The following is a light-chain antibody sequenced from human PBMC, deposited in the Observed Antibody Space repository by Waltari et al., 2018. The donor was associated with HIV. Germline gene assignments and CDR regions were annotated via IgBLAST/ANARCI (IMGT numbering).Light chain of an antibody. Sequence: QSVLTQPPSVSGAPGQRVTISCTGSSSNIGAGYDVHWYQQIPGTAPKLLIYGNSNRPSGVPYRFSGSKSCTSASLAITGLQAEDEADYYCQSSDSSLSGAVFGGGTQLTVL. J-gene: IGLJ7*01. CDR1: SSNIGAGYD. CDR3: QSSDSSLSGAV. V-gene: IGLV1-40*01. CDR2: GNS.